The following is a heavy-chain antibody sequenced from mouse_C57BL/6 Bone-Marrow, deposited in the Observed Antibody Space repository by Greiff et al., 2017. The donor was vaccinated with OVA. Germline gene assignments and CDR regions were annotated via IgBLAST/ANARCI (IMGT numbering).Heavy chain of an antibody. CDR2: LYPGNSDT. J-gene: IGHJ3*01. V-gene: IGHV1-5*01. D-gene: IGHD4-1*01. Sequence: VQLQQSGTVLARPGASVKMSCKTSGYTFTSYWMHWVKQRPGQGLEWIGALYPGNSDTSYNQKFKGKAKLTAVTSASTAYMELSSLTNEDSAVYYCTKTNWDLAWFAYWGQGTLVTVSA. CDR1: GYTFTSYW. CDR3: TKTNWDLAWFAY.